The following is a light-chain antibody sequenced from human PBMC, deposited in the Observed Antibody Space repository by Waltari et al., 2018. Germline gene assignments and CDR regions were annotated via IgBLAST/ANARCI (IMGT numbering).Light chain of an antibody. CDR2: DAT. Sequence: QSALTQPASVSGSPGQSITISCTGTSSDVGTYKFVSWYHHHPGKVPKLIIYDATDQPSGVSSRFSGSKSGNTASLTISGLQAEDEGDYYCNSYTTSGTVVFGGGTKLTVL. CDR3: NSYTTSGTVV. CDR1: SSDVGTYKF. V-gene: IGLV2-14*03. J-gene: IGLJ2*01.